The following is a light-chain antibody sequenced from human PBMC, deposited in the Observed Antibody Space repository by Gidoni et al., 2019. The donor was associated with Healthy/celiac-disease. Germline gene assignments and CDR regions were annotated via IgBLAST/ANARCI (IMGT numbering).Light chain of an antibody. J-gene: IGKJ3*01. CDR2: DAS. Sequence: DIQMTQSPSSLSASVGDRVTITCQASQDISNYLNGYQQKPGKAPKLLIYDASNLETGVPSRFSGSGSGTDFTFTISSLQPEDIATYDCQQYDNLLTFGPGTKVDIK. CDR1: QDISNY. V-gene: IGKV1-33*01. CDR3: QQYDNLLT.